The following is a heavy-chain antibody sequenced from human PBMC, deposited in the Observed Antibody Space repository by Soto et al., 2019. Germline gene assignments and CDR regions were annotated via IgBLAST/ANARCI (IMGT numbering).Heavy chain of an antibody. Sequence: GGSLRLSCAASGFTFSGSAMHWVRQASGKGLEWVGRIRSKANSYATAYAASVKGRFTISRDDSKNTAYLQMNSLKTEDTAVYYCTRPPGIAGHWGQGTLVTVSS. J-gene: IGHJ4*02. CDR3: TRPPGIAGH. V-gene: IGHV3-73*01. CDR2: IRSKANSYAT. CDR1: GFTFSGSA. D-gene: IGHD6-13*01.